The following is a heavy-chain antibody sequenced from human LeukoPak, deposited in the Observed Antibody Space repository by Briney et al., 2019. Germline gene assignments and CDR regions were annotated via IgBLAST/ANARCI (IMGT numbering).Heavy chain of an antibody. CDR2: IKQDGSDK. J-gene: IGHJ4*02. Sequence: GGSLRLSCAASGFTFSDYWMSWVRQAPGKGLEWVAYIKQDGSDKYYVDSVEGRFTISKDNAKNSLYLQMNSLRDEDSAVYYCARANYCFDYWGQGTLVTVSS. CDR3: ARANYCFDY. CDR1: GFTFSDYW. V-gene: IGHV3-7*01. D-gene: IGHD5-24*01.